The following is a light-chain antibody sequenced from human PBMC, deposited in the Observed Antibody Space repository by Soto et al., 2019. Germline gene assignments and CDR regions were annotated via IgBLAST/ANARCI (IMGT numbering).Light chain of an antibody. CDR2: TPS. Sequence: DIQLTQSPLSLSASVGDGVSITCRAGQNIDSYLNWYQQKPGKAPSLVIYTPSRLQSGVPSRFSGRRAGKNFTLTISSLHPEEFATYYCQQTYSFPYTFVLGTRLDLK. CDR1: QNIDSY. CDR3: QQTYSFPYT. V-gene: IGKV1-39*01. J-gene: IGKJ2*01.